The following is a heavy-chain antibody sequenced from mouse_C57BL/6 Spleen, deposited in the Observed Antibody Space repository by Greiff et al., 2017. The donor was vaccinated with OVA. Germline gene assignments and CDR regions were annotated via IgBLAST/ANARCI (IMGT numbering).Heavy chain of an antibody. CDR3: ARRGALRQAFAY. CDR2: ILPGSGST. Sequence: QVQLKQSGAELMKPGASVKLSCKATGYTFTGYWIEWVKQRPGHGLEWIGEILPGSGSTNYNEKFKGKATFTADTSSNTAYMQLSSLTTEDSAIYYCARRGALRQAFAYWGQGTLVTVSA. D-gene: IGHD2-4*01. CDR1: GYTFTGYW. J-gene: IGHJ3*01. V-gene: IGHV1-9*01.